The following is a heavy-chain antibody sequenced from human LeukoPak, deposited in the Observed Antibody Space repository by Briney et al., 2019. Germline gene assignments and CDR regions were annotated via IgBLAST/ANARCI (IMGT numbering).Heavy chain of an antibody. J-gene: IGHJ4*02. D-gene: IGHD5-12*01. CDR2: IYHSGST. CDR3: ARDGYSGSDAL. CDR1: GGSISTYY. Sequence: PSETLSLTCTVSGGSISTYYWSWLRQPPGKGLEWIGYIYHSGSTKYNPSLKSRVTISVDTSQNQFSLKLSSVNAADTAVYYCARDGYSGSDALWGQGTLVTVSS. V-gene: IGHV4-59*01.